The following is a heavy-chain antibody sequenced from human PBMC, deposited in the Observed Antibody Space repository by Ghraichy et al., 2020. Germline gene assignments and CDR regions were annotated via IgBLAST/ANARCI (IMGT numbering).Heavy chain of an antibody. Sequence: ASVKVSCKASGYTFTSYYMHWVRQAPGQGLEWMGIINPSGGSTSYAQKFQGRVTMTRDTSTSTVYMELSSLRSEDTAVYYCARVAVDIWWGSGDEGRGNYFDYWGQGTLVTVSS. CDR3: ARVAVDIWWGSGDEGRGNYFDY. CDR1: GYTFTSYY. D-gene: IGHD2-15*01. CDR2: INPSGGST. V-gene: IGHV1-46*01. J-gene: IGHJ4*02.